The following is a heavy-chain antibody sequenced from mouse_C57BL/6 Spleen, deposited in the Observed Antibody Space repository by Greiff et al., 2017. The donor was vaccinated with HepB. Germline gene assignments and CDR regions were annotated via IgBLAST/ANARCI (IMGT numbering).Heavy chain of an antibody. CDR1: GYTFTDYE. CDR2: IDPETGGT. CDR3: SRQAY. J-gene: IGHJ3*01. V-gene: IGHV1-15*01. Sequence: QVQLQQSGAELVRPGASVTLSCKASGYTFTDYEMHWVKQTPVHGLEWIGAIDPETGGTAYNQKFKGKARLTADKSSSTAYMELRSLTSEDSAVYYCSRQAYWGQGTLVTVAA.